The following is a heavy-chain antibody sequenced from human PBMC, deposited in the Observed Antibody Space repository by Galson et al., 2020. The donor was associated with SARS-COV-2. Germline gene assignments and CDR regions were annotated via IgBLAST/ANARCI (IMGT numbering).Heavy chain of an antibody. Sequence: GGSMTLSCAASGFTFSNYGMHWVSQAPSKGLEWVASISSEGSNKYYADSVRGRFFISRDNSKNTLYLQMDSLRAEDTAVDYCAKRPKLFEMWQYGMDVWGQGTTVTVSS. J-gene: IGHJ6*02. CDR1: GFTFSNYG. CDR3: AKRPKLFEMWQYGMDV. CDR2: ISSEGSNK. D-gene: IGHD3-10*02. V-gene: IGHV3-30*18.